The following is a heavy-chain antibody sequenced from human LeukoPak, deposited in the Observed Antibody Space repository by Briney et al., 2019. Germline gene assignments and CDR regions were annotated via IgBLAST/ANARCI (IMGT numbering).Heavy chain of an antibody. CDR2: ISRTSSEK. J-gene: IGHJ4*02. CDR1: GFIFSNYK. Sequence: GGSLRLSCAASGFIFSNYKMNWVRQAPGKGLEWVSSISRTSSEKAYADSVKGRFTISRDNAKNSLYLQMNSLRAEDTAVYCCARDGGGLDYWGQGTLVTVSS. D-gene: IGHD3-16*01. V-gene: IGHV3-21*01. CDR3: ARDGGGLDY.